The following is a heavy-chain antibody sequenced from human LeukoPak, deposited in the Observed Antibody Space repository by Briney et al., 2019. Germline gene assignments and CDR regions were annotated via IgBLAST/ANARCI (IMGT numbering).Heavy chain of an antibody. D-gene: IGHD6-19*01. V-gene: IGHV4-30-2*01. CDR1: GGSISSGGYY. J-gene: IGHJ4*02. Sequence: PSETLSLTCTVSGGSISSGGYYWSWIRQPPGKGLEWIGYIYHSGSTYYNPSLESRVTISVDRSKNQFSLKLSSVTAADTAVYYCARLLLAVAGTSPRGFWDYWGQGTLVTVSS. CDR2: IYHSGST. CDR3: ARLLLAVAGTSPRGFWDY.